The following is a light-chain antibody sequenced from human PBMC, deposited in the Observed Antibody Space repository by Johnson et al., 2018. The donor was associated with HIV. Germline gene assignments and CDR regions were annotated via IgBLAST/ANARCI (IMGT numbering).Light chain of an antibody. V-gene: IGLV1-51*02. CDR3: GTWDSSLSVYV. CDR1: SSNIGNNY. J-gene: IGLJ1*01. Sequence: QSVLTQPPSVSAAPGQMVTISCSGSSSNIGNNYVSWYQQFPGTAPKLLIYENNKRPSGIPDRFSGSKSGTSATLGITGLQTGDEVDYYCGTWDSSLSVYVFGTGTKVTVL. CDR2: ENN.